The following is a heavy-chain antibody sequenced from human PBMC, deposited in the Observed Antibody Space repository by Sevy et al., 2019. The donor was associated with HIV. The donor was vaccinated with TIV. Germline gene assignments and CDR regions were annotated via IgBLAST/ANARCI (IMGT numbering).Heavy chain of an antibody. CDR3: AGENAWGRGYS. J-gene: IGHJ4*02. CDR1: GGSITSLY. V-gene: IGHV4-59*08. Sequence: SETPSLTCTVSGGSITSLYWNWIRQPPGKVLEWIANIYYNGHINYNPSLKSRVTLSLDTPKNQFSLRLSSVTAADTAMYYCAGENAWGRGYSWGQGTLVTVSS. D-gene: IGHD1-26*01. CDR2: IYYNGHI.